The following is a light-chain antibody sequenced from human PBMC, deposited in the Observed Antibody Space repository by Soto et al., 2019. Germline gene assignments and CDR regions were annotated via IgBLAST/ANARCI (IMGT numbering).Light chain of an antibody. CDR1: QTISSW. Sequence: DIQMTQSPSTLSGSVGDRVTITCRASQTISSWLAWYQQKPGKAPKLLIYKASTLKSGVPSRFSGSGSGTESTLTISRLKPDDFATYYCQHYNRYSEAFGQGAKVELK. CDR3: QHYNRYSEA. V-gene: IGKV1-5*03. J-gene: IGKJ1*01. CDR2: KAS.